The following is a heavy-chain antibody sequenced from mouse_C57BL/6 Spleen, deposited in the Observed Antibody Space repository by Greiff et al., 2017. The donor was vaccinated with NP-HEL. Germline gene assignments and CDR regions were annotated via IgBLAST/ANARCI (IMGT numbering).Heavy chain of an antibody. CDR3: APVYYSVSSRYYAMDY. CDR1: GYAFSSYW. V-gene: IGHV1-80*01. Sequence: QVQLQQSGAELVKPGASVKISCKASGYAFSSYWMNWVKQRPGKGLEWIGQIYPGDGDTNYNGKFKGKATLTADKSSSTAYMQLSSLTSEDSAVYFCAPVYYSVSSRYYAMDYWGQGTSVTVSA. CDR2: IYPGDGDT. J-gene: IGHJ4*01. D-gene: IGHD1-1*01.